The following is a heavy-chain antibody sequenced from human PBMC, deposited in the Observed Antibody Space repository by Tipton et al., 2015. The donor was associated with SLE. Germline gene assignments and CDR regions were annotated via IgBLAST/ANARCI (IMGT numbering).Heavy chain of an antibody. V-gene: IGHV4-59*01. CDR1: GGSISSYY. Sequence: TLSLTCTVSGGSISSYYWTWIRQPPGKGLEWIGDVHKSGTTNYNPSLKSRVTISLGTSTNQFSLRLSSVTAADTAVYYCARDLYDFWSGYTPSGAMDVWGKGTTVTVSS. J-gene: IGHJ6*03. CDR3: ARDLYDFWSGYTPSGAMDV. D-gene: IGHD3-3*01. CDR2: VHKSGTT.